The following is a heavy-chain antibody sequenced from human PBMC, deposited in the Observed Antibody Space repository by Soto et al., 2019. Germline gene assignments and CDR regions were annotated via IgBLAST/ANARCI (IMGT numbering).Heavy chain of an antibody. CDR3: ARGGGPYCSSTSCYTDWFDP. Sequence: VASVKVSCKASGYTFTSYAMHWVRQAPGQRLEWMGWVNAGNGNTKYSQKFQGRVTITRDTSASTAYMELSSLRSEDTAVYYCARGGGPYCSSTSCYTDWFDPWGQGTLVTVSS. CDR2: VNAGNGNT. J-gene: IGHJ5*02. V-gene: IGHV1-3*01. CDR1: GYTFTSYA. D-gene: IGHD2-2*02.